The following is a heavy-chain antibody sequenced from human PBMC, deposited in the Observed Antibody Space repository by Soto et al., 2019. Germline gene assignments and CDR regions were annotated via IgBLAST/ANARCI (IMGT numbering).Heavy chain of an antibody. CDR2: ISYDGSNK. J-gene: IGHJ4*02. D-gene: IGHD3-10*01. Sequence: QVQLVASGGGVVQPGRSLRLSCAASGFTFSSYAMHWVRQAPGKGLEWVAVISYDGSNKYYADSVKGRFTISRDNSKNTLYLQMNSLRAEDTAVYYCARDQSRQIWFGESTFDYWGQGTLVTVSS. V-gene: IGHV3-30-3*01. CDR1: GFTFSSYA. CDR3: ARDQSRQIWFGESTFDY.